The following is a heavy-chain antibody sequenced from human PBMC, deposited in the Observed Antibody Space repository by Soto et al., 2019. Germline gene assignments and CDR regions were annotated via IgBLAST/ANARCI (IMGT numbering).Heavy chain of an antibody. J-gene: IGHJ6*02. V-gene: IGHV1-8*01. CDR3: AREKTSYGMDV. CDR1: GYTLPSYD. Sequence: QVQLVKFGAEVKKPGAPGKVSCKPFGYTLPSYDINWVRKATGQGLEWMGWMNPNSGNTGYAQKFQGRVTMTRNTSISTAYMELSSLRSEDTAVYYCAREKTSYGMDVWGQGTTVTVSS. CDR2: MNPNSGNT.